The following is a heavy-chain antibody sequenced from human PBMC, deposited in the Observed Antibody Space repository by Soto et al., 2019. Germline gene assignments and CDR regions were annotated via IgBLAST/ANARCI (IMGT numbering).Heavy chain of an antibody. V-gene: IGHV4-59*12. CDR1: GGSISPYY. CDR2: IYYSGST. CDR3: ASFSVGATTVGPFDY. J-gene: IGHJ4*02. D-gene: IGHD1-26*01. Sequence: SETLSLTCTVSGGSISPYYWSWIRQPPGKGLEWIAYIYYSGSTNYNPSLKSRVTISVDTSKNHFSLKLSSVTAADTAVYYCASFSVGATTVGPFDYWGQGTLVTVSS.